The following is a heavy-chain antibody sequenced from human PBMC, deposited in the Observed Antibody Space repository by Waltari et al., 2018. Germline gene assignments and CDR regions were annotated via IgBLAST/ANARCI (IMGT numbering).Heavy chain of an antibody. V-gene: IGHV3-30*02. D-gene: IGHD6-13*01. J-gene: IGHJ6*03. CDR3: AKVGPLGSSTYYYYMDV. CDR1: GFTFSSYG. CDR2: IRYDGSNK. Sequence: GGSLRLSCAASGFTFSSYGMHWVRQAPGKGLEWVAFIRYDGSNKYYADSVKGRFTISRDNSKNTLYLQMNSLRAEDTAVYYCAKVGPLGSSTYYYYMDVWGKGTTVTISS.